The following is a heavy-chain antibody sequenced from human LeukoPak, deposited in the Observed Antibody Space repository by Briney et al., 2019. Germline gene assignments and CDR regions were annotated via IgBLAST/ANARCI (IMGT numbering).Heavy chain of an antibody. Sequence: SVKVSCKASGGTFISYAINWVQQAPGQGLEWMGGIIPIFGTANYAQKFQDRVTITADESTSTAYMELSSLRSEDTAIYYCASRLYCSNTRCRNFPFAYWGQGTLVTVSS. CDR1: GGTFISYA. CDR2: IIPIFGTA. J-gene: IGHJ4*02. D-gene: IGHD2-2*01. V-gene: IGHV1-69*01. CDR3: ASRLYCSNTRCRNFPFAY.